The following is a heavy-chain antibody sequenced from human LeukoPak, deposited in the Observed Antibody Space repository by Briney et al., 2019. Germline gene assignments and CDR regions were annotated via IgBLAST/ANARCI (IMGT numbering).Heavy chain of an antibody. J-gene: IGHJ4*02. CDR3: AKDPVARRWFLDQ. V-gene: IGHV3-30*18. Sequence: GGSLRLSCVGSGFTFSSFGLYWVRQAPGKGLEWVAVISNNGSYKFYADSVKGRITISRDNSKNTLYLEMNSLRGEDTAVYYCAKDPVARRWFLDQWGQGTLVTVSS. D-gene: IGHD4-23*01. CDR1: GFTFSSFG. CDR2: ISNNGSYK.